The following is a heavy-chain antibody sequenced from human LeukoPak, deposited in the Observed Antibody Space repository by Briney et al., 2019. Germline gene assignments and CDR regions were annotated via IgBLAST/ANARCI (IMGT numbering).Heavy chain of an antibody. CDR3: ARHHMVRSLDY. V-gene: IGHV4-59*08. CDR1: GGSISSYY. CDR2: IYYSGST. Sequence: PSETLSLTCTVSGGSISSYYWSWIRQPPGKGLEWIGYIYYSGSTNYNPSLKSRVTISVDTSKNQFSLKLSSVTAADTAVYYCARHHMVRSLDYWGQGTLVTVSP. J-gene: IGHJ4*02. D-gene: IGHD3-10*01.